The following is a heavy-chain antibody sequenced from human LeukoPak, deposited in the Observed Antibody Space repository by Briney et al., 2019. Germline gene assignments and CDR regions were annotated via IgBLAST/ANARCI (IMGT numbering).Heavy chain of an antibody. Sequence: PGGSLRLSCAASGFTFSDSGMHWVRQAPGKGLEWVAFVRFDGNNQYYADSVKGRFTISRDNSKNTLYLQMTSLRAEDTAVYYCARATGSGGYYYMDVWGKGTTVTVSS. J-gene: IGHJ6*03. CDR1: GFTFSDSG. D-gene: IGHD1-26*01. CDR2: VRFDGNNQ. CDR3: ARATGSGGYYYMDV. V-gene: IGHV3-30*02.